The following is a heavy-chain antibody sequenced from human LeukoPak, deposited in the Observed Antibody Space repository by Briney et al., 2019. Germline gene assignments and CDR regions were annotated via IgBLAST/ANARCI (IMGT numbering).Heavy chain of an antibody. V-gene: IGHV3-48*04. CDR1: GFIFSSYS. Sequence: GGSLRLSCAASGFIFSSYSMNWVRQAPGKGPEWVSYISSSSSTIYYADSVKGRFTISRDNAKNSLYLQMNSLRAEDTAVYCCARGPGYIDYWGQGTLVTVSS. CDR3: ARGPGYIDY. J-gene: IGHJ4*02. CDR2: ISSSSSTI.